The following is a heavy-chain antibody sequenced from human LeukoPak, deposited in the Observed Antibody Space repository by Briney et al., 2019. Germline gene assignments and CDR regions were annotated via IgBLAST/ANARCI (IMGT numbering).Heavy chain of an antibody. Sequence: SETLSLTCTVSGGSISSHYWRWIRQPPGKGLEWIGYIFYSGNTNYNPSLKSRVTISVDASKNQFSLMLSSVTAADTAVYYCAREGYCSSTSCRENYMDVWGKGTTVTVSS. D-gene: IGHD2-2*01. CDR1: GGSISSHY. J-gene: IGHJ6*03. CDR3: AREGYCSSTSCRENYMDV. V-gene: IGHV4-59*11. CDR2: IFYSGNT.